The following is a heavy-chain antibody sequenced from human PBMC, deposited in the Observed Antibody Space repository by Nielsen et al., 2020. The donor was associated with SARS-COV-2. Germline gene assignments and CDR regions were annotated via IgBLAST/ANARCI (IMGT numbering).Heavy chain of an antibody. V-gene: IGHV1-69*02. CDR3: ASVVPAAMDGVVWYYYYGMDV. CDR2: IIPILGIA. J-gene: IGHJ6*02. D-gene: IGHD2-2*01. Sequence: WVRQAPGQGLEWMGRIIPILGIANYAQKFQGRVTITADKSTSTAYMELSSLRSEDTAVYYCASVVPAAMDGVVWYYYYGMDVWGQGTTVTVSS.